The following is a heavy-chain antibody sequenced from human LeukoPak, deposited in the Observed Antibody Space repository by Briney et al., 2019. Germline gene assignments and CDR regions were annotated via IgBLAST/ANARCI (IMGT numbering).Heavy chain of an antibody. CDR2: MSHSGST. D-gene: IGHD2-21*02. CDR3: ARAYCGGDCYRNWFDP. CDR1: GASVSTYY. Sequence: SETLSLTCTVSGASVSTYYWSWIRQPPGKGLEWIGYMSHSGSTNYNPSLKSRVTISADASKNQFSLKLSSVTAADTAVYYCARAYCGGDCYRNWFDPWGQGTLVTVSS. J-gene: IGHJ5*02. V-gene: IGHV4-59*02.